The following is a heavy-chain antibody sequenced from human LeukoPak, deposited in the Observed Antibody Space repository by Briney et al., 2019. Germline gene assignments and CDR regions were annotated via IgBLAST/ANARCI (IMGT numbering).Heavy chain of an antibody. J-gene: IGHJ5*02. Sequence: ASVKLSCNASGYTFTTYYVHWLRQSPGQRLGGRGVIDPFGGTTNYAQKFQCRITMTRETSTSTVYMELSSLRSEDTAVYYCARASLTETAFVYWFDPWGQGTLVVVSS. D-gene: IGHD2-21*02. V-gene: IGHV1-46*01. CDR3: ARASLTETAFVYWFDP. CDR1: GYTFTTYY. CDR2: IDPFGGTT.